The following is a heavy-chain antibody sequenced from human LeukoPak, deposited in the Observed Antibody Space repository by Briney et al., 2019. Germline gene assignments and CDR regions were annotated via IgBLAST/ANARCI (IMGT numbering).Heavy chain of an antibody. CDR1: GFTFSSCS. J-gene: IGHJ5*02. D-gene: IGHD6-19*01. CDR2: ISSSSSYI. V-gene: IGHV3-21*01. Sequence: GGSLRLSCAASGFTFSSCSMNWVRQAPGKGLEWVSSISSSSSYIYYADSVKGRFTISRDNAKNSLYLQMNSLRAEDTAVYYCARYIAVAGTDNWFDPWGQGTLVTVSS. CDR3: ARYIAVAGTDNWFDP.